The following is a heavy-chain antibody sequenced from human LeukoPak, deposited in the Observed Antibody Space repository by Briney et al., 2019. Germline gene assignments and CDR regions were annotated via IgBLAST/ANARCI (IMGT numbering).Heavy chain of an antibody. CDR1: GFTFSSYA. CDR2: ISGSGGST. CDR3: AKPAGWVRGVMPPIDY. V-gene: IGHV3-23*01. D-gene: IGHD3-10*01. J-gene: IGHJ4*02. Sequence: GGSLRLSCAASGFTFSSYAMHWVRQAPGKGLEWVSAISGSGGSTYYADSVKGRFTISRDNSKNTLYLQMNSLRAEDTAVYYCAKPAGWVRGVMPPIDYWGQGTLVTVSS.